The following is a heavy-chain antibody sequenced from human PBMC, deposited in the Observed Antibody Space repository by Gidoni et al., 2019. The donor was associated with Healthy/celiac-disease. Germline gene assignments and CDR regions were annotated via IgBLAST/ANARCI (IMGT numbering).Heavy chain of an antibody. CDR2: IRSRRSYI. J-gene: IGHJ5*02. CDR1: GFTFSSDS. D-gene: IGHD2-2*01. V-gene: IGHV3-21*01. CDR3: ARAREVVVVPAAILGWFDP. Sequence: GFTFSSDSMHWVRQTPGKGLEWVSSIRSRRSYIYYADSVKGRCTISRNNAKNSLYLQLNSLRAEDTAVYYCARAREVVVVPAAILGWFDPWGQGTLVTVSS.